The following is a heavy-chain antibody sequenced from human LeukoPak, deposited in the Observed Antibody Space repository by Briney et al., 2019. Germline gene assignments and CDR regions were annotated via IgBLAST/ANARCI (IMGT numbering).Heavy chain of an antibody. V-gene: IGHV4-39*01. J-gene: IGHJ4*02. CDR2: IYYSGST. D-gene: IGHD6-6*01. CDR3: ARQSSSSRPNFDH. Sequence: SETLSLTCTVSGGSISSSSYYWGWIRQPPGKGLEWIASIYYSGSTYYNPSLKSRLTILLDTSKNQFSLKLNSVTAADTAMYYCARQSSSSRPNFDHWGQGILVTTSS. CDR1: GGSISSSSYY.